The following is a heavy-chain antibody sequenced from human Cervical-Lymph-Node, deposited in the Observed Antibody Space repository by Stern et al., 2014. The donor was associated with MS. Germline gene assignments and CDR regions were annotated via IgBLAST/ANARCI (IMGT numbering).Heavy chain of an antibody. CDR2: IYYSGST. V-gene: IGHV4-39*01. CDR3: ARREPLVYVY. J-gene: IGHJ4*02. CDR1: GGSISSSSYY. Sequence: QLQLQESGPGLVKPSETLSLTCTVSGGSISSSSYYWGWIRQPPGKGLEWIGSIYYSGSTYYNPPLKSRVTIPEDTPKNQFSLKLSAVTAADTAVYYCARREPLVYVYWGQGTLVTVSS. D-gene: IGHD1-26*01.